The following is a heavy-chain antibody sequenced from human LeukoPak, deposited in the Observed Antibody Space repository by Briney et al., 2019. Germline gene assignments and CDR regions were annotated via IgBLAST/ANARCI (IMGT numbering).Heavy chain of an antibody. D-gene: IGHD6-19*01. J-gene: IGHJ4*02. CDR1: GFTFSSYG. V-gene: IGHV3-30*18. CDR2: ISYDGSNK. Sequence: GGSLRLSCAASGFTFSSYGMHWVRQAPGKGLEWVAVISYDGSNKYYAASVKSRFTISRDNSKHTLYLQMNSLRAEDTAVYYCAKPPRKYSSGWYYFDYWGQGTLVAVSS. CDR3: AKPPRKYSSGWYYFDY.